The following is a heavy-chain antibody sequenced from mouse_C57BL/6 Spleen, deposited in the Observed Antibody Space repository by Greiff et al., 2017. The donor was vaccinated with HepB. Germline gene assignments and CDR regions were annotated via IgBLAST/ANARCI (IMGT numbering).Heavy chain of an antibody. CDR1: GYTFTSYW. D-gene: IGHD1-1*01. Sequence: VQLQQPGTELVKPGASVKLSCKASGYTFTSYWMHWVKQRPGQGLEWIGNINPSNGGTNYNEKFKSKATLTVDKSSSTAYMQLSSLTSEDSAVYYCARKMYYGSPYFDCWGQGTTLTVAS. CDR3: ARKMYYGSPYFDC. J-gene: IGHJ2*01. V-gene: IGHV1-53*01. CDR2: INPSNGGT.